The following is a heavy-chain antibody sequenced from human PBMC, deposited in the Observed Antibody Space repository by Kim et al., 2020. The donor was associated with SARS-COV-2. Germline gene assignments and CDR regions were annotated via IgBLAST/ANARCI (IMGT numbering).Heavy chain of an antibody. V-gene: IGHV7-4-1*01. CDR2: INTNTGNP. D-gene: IGHD5-18*01. Sequence: ASVKVSCKASGYTFNNHAMNWMRQAPGHGLEWMGWINTNTGNPTYAQGFTGRFVFSLDTSVTTAYLQIGSLKAEDTAIYYCARGRGNSWFLVPDYWGQGT. CDR3: ARGRGNSWFLVPDY. J-gene: IGHJ4*02. CDR1: GYTFNNHA.